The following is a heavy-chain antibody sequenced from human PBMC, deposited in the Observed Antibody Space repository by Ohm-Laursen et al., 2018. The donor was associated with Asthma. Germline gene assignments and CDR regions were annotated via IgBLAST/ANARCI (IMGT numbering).Heavy chain of an antibody. CDR2: ISSSGSTI. CDR3: ARDFFGYYGSGSYYGLRGGMDV. Sequence: SLRLSCAASGFTFTNYGMHWIRQAPGKGLEWVSYISSSGSTIYYADSVKGRFTISRDNAKNSLYLQMNSLRAEDTAVYYCARDFFGYYGSGSYYGLRGGMDVWGQGTTVTVSS. D-gene: IGHD3-10*01. J-gene: IGHJ6*02. V-gene: IGHV3-11*01. CDR1: GFTFTNYG.